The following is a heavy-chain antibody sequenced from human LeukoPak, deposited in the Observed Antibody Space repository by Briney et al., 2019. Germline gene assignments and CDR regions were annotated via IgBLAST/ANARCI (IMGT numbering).Heavy chain of an antibody. Sequence: TGGSLRLSCAASGFTFSSYWMSWVRQAPGKGLEWVANIKQDGSEKYYVDSVKGRFTISRDNAKNSLYLQMNSLRAEDTAVYYCARATTVTTGWDVTWHYYYMDVWGKGTTVTVSS. CDR1: GFTFSSYW. J-gene: IGHJ6*03. CDR2: IKQDGSEK. CDR3: ARATTVTTGWDVTWHYYYMDV. D-gene: IGHD4-17*01. V-gene: IGHV3-7*01.